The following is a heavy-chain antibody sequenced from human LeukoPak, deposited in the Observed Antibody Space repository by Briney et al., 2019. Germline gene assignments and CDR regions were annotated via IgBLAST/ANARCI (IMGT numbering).Heavy chain of an antibody. J-gene: IGHJ4*02. CDR1: GGSISPYY. V-gene: IGHV4-59*01. CDR3: ARSTGTTMFIDY. Sequence: SETLSLTCTVSGGSISPYYWSRIRQPPGKGLEWLGYIYYSGNTEYKPSLKSRVAMSVDTSKDQFSLRLRSVTAADTAVSYCARSTGTTMFIDYWGQGTLVTVSS. D-gene: IGHD3-10*02. CDR2: IYYSGNT.